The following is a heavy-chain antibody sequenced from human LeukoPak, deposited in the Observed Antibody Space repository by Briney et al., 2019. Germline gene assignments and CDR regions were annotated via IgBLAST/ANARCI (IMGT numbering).Heavy chain of an antibody. CDR3: ARSKGHLDS. CDR1: GDSVSSNSAA. V-gene: IGHV6-1*01. Sequence: SQTLPLTCAISGDSVSSNSAAWNWIRQSPSRGLEWLGRTYYRSKWFNDYAASVRSRITIKPDTPNNQFTLQLNSVTPEDTAMYFCARSKGHLDSWGQGTLVTVSS. J-gene: IGHJ4*02. CDR2: TYYRSKWFN.